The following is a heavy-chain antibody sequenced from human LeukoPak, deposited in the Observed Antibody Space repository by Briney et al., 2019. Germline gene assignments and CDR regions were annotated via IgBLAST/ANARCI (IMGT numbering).Heavy chain of an antibody. J-gene: IGHJ3*02. D-gene: IGHD6-13*01. CDR1: GYSITSGYF. CDR3: ARGFIGANIDAFDI. CDR2: IYQSATT. V-gene: IGHV4-38-2*01. Sequence: SETLSLTCAVSGYSITSGYFWGWIRQPPGKGLEWVGSIYQSATTYSNPSPRSRVTISGDTSKNQFSLKLSSVTAADTAVYYCARGFIGANIDAFDIWGQGTMVIVSS.